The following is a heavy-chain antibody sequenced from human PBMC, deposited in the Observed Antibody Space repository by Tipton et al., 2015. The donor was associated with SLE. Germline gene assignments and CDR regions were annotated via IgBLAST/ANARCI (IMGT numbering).Heavy chain of an antibody. J-gene: IGHJ3*02. CDR1: GGSISSGSYY. V-gene: IGHV4-61*09. CDR3: ARGEGSGWFVDGFDI. D-gene: IGHD6-19*01. CDR2: IYSNGST. Sequence: TLSLTCTVSGGSISSGSYYWSWIRKPAGKGLEWIGHIYSNGSTHYNPSLKSRVTISVDTSKDQFSLKLSSVTAADTAVYHCARGEGSGWFVDGFDIWGQGTMVTVSS.